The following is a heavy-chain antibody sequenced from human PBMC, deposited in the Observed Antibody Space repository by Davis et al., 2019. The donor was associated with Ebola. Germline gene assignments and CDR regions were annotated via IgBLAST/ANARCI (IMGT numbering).Heavy chain of an antibody. V-gene: IGHV3-11*03. J-gene: IGHJ2*01. D-gene: IGHD4-17*01. Sequence: GESLKISCAASGFTFSGHYMSWIRQAPGKGLEWVSKISSKSTRTEYADSVRGRFTISRDNSNNTVFLHMNSLRAEDTAMYYCTRHVSGDFWFFDLWGRGTQVTVSS. CDR1: GFTFSGHY. CDR3: TRHVSGDFWFFDL. CDR2: ISSKSTRT.